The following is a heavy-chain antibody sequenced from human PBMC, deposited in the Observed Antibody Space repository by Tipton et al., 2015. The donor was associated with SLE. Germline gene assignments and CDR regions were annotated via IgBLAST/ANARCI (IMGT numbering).Heavy chain of an antibody. Sequence: TLSLTCAVYGGSFSDYYWTWIRQPPGKGLEWIGYIYYSGSTNYNPPLKSRVTISVDTSKNQFSLKLSSVTAADTAVYYCAREGYSSGWSYFDYWGQGTLVTVSS. V-gene: IGHV4-59*01. CDR3: AREGYSSGWSYFDY. J-gene: IGHJ4*02. D-gene: IGHD6-19*01. CDR2: IYYSGST. CDR1: GGSFSDYY.